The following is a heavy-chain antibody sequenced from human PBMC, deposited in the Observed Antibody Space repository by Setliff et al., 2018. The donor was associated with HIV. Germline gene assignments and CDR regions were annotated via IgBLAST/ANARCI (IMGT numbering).Heavy chain of an antibody. J-gene: IGHJ4*02. CDR1: GGLISSGSYY. V-gene: IGHV4-61*02. Sequence: SETLSLTCNVPGGLISSGSYYWSWVRQPAGKGLEWIGRAYISESSHYNPSLKSRVTISVDTSKNQFSLSLTSVTAADTAVYYCARGVPLLPPHYWGQGTLVTVSS. CDR2: AYISESS. D-gene: IGHD2-21*02. CDR3: ARGVPLLPPHY.